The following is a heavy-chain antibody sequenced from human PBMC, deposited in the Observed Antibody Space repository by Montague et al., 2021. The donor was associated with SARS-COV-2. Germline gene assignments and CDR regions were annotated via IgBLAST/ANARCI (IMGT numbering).Heavy chain of an antibody. D-gene: IGHD6-13*01. J-gene: IGHJ4*02. CDR1: GASINKFY. Sequence: SETLSLSCTVSGASINKFYWSWIRQAPGKAPEWIGYISYSGSANYSPSLKSRVTISMDTPKNQFSLELNSVTAADTAVYYCARDSSNSRWYIWGPGTLVTVSS. CDR3: ARDSSNSRWYI. CDR2: ISYSGSA. V-gene: IGHV4-59*01.